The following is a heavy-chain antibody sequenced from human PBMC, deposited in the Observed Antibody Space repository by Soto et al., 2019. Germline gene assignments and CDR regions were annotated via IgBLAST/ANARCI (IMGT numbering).Heavy chain of an antibody. CDR3: ARSYAYDFWSGYRFDY. CDR2: IYYSGST. CDR1: GGSVSSGSYY. Sequence: PSETLSLTCTVSGGSVSSGSYYWSWIRQPPRKGLEWIGYIYYSGSTNYNPSLKSRVTISVDTSKNQFSLKLSSVTAADTAVYYCARSYAYDFWSGYRFDYWGQGTLVTVSS. D-gene: IGHD3-3*01. J-gene: IGHJ4*02. V-gene: IGHV4-61*01.